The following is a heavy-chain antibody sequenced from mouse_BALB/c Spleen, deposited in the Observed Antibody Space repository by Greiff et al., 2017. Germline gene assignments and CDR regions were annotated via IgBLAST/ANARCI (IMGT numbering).Heavy chain of an antibody. CDR3: ARSSVLLGFAY. D-gene: IGHD1-1*01. V-gene: IGHV3-2*02. CDR2: ISYSGST. J-gene: IGHJ3*01. Sequence: VQLQQSGPGLVKPSQSLSLTCTVTGYSITSDYAWNWIRQFPGNKLEWMGYISYSGSTSYNPSLKSRISITRDTSKNQFFLQLNSVTTEDTATYYCARSSVLLGFAYWGQGTLVTVSA. CDR1: GYSITSDYA.